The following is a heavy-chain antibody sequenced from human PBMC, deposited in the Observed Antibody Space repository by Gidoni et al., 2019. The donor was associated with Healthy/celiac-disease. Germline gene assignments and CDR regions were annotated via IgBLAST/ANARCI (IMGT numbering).Heavy chain of an antibody. CDR2: ISWNSGSI. CDR3: AKDKERAAAGTGFDY. Sequence: EVQLVESGGGLVQPGRSLRRSCAAPGFPFHDYAMHWVRQAPGKGLEWVSGISWNSGSIGYADSVKGRFTISRDNAKNSLYLQMNSLRAEDTALYYCAKDKERAAAGTGFDYWGQGTLVTVSS. D-gene: IGHD6-13*01. CDR1: GFPFHDYA. V-gene: IGHV3-9*01. J-gene: IGHJ4*02.